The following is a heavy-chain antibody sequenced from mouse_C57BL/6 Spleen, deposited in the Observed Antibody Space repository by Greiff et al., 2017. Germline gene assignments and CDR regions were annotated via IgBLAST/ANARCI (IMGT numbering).Heavy chain of an antibody. CDR1: GFTFSSYA. CDR3: ARVNYGNVDY. J-gene: IGHJ2*01. D-gene: IGHD1-1*01. V-gene: IGHV5-4*03. Sequence: EVKLLESGGGLVKPGGSLKLSCAASGFTFSSYAMSWVRQTPEKRLEWVATISAGSSYTYYPDNVKGRFTLSRDNAKNNLYLQMSHLKSEDTAMYYCARVNYGNVDYWGQGTTLTVSS. CDR2: ISAGSSYT.